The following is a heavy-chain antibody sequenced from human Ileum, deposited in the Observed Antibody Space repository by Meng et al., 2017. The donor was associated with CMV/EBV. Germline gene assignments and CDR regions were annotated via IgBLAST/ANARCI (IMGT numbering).Heavy chain of an antibody. Sequence: FNFSNYWMHWDRQVAGQRQEWVARINGDAGTTNYVDSVKGRFTISRDNGKNTLYLQMDSLRVEDTAVYYCARGGATNSGEYSVAFYWGQGVLVTVSS. J-gene: IGHJ4*01. CDR2: INGDAGTT. V-gene: IGHV3-74*01. CDR3: ARGGATNSGEYSVAFY. CDR1: FNFSNYW. D-gene: IGHD2-15*01.